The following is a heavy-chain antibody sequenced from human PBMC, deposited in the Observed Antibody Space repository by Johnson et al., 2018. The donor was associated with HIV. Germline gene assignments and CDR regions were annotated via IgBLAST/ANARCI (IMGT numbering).Heavy chain of an antibody. J-gene: IGHJ3*01. Sequence: QVQLVESGGGLVQPGGSLRLSCAASGFTVSSNYMSWVRQAPGKGLEWVAVISYDGSNKYYADSVKGRFTISRDNSKNTLYLQMNSLRAEDTAVYYCARDPAWLWGQGTMVTVSS. V-gene: IGHV3-30-3*01. CDR1: GFTVSSNY. CDR3: ARDPAWL. D-gene: IGHD5-12*01. CDR2: ISYDGSNK.